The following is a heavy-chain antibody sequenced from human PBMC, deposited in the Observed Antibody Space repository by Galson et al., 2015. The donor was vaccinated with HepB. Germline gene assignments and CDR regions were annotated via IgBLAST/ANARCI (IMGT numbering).Heavy chain of an antibody. CDR1: GFTFSGYW. J-gene: IGHJ4*02. CDR2: ISSSSSYI. Sequence: SLRLSCAASGFTFSGYWMSWVRQAPGKGLEWVSSISSSSSYIYYADSVKGRFTISRDNAKNSLYLQMNSLRAEDTAVYYCARSGYSSGWRARFYFDYWGQGTLVTVSS. CDR3: ARSGYSSGWRARFYFDY. D-gene: IGHD6-19*01. V-gene: IGHV3-21*01.